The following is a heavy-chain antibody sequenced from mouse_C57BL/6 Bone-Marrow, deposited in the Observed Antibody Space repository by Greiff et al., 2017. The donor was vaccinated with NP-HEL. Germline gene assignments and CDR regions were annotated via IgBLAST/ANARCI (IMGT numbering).Heavy chain of an antibody. Sequence: EVHLVESGGGLVKPGGSLKLSCAASGFTFSDYGMHWVRQAPEKGLEWVAYISSGSSTIYYADTVKGRVTISRDNAKNTLFMQMNSLRSEDTAMYYCARGDLDYWGQGTTLTVSS. CDR2: ISSGSSTI. CDR1: GFTFSDYG. J-gene: IGHJ2*01. CDR3: ARGDLDY. V-gene: IGHV5-17*01.